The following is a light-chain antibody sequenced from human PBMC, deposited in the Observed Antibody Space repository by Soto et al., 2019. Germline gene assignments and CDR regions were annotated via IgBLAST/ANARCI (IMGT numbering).Light chain of an antibody. Sequence: EIVLTQSPGILSLSPGERATLSCRASQTVSSTYLAWYQQKPGQAPRLLIYGISTRATGIPDRFSGSGSGTEFTLTISSLQPDDFATYYCQQYNSYPWTFGQGTKV. V-gene: IGKV3-20*01. CDR3: QQYNSYPWT. CDR2: GIS. J-gene: IGKJ1*01. CDR1: QTVSSTY.